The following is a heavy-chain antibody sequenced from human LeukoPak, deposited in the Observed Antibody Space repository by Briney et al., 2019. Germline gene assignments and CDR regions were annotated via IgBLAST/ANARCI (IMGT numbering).Heavy chain of an antibody. CDR1: GFTFSSYG. D-gene: IGHD1-14*01. Sequence: PGGSLRLSCAASGFTFSSYGMSWVRQAPGKGLEWVSSISSSSSYIYYADSVKGRFTISRDNAKNSLYLQMNSLRAEDTALYYCARDRGNQRGYYDYYMDVWGKGTTVTISS. V-gene: IGHV3-21*01. CDR2: ISSSSSYI. CDR3: ARDRGNQRGYYDYYMDV. J-gene: IGHJ6*03.